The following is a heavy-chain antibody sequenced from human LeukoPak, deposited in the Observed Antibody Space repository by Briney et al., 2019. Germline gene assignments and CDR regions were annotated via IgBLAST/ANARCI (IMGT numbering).Heavy chain of an antibody. D-gene: IGHD2-15*01. CDR2: ISYDGSNK. CDR3: ARDVADAFDI. J-gene: IGHJ3*02. V-gene: IGHV3-30-3*01. Sequence: PGGSLRLSCAASGSTFSNYAMHWVRQAPGKGLEWVAFISYDGSNKHYADSVKGRFTISRDNSKNTLYLQMNSLRPEDTAVYYCARDVADAFDIWGQGTMVTVSS. CDR1: GSTFSNYA.